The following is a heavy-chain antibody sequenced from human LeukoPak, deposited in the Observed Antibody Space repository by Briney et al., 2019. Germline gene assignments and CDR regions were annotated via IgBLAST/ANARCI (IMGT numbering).Heavy chain of an antibody. D-gene: IGHD3-22*01. CDR1: GGTFSSYA. CDR3: AREKYYYDSSGHLGFDY. Sequence: SVKVSCKASGGTFSSYAISWVRQAPGQGLEWVGGIIPIFGTANYAQKFQGRVTITADESTSTAYMELSSLRSEDTAVDYCAREKYYYDSSGHLGFDYWGQGTLVTVSS. CDR2: IIPIFGTA. V-gene: IGHV1-69*13. J-gene: IGHJ4*02.